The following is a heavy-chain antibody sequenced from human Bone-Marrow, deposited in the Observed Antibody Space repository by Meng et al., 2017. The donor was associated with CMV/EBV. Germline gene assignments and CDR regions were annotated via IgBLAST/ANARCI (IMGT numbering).Heavy chain of an antibody. CDR2: INPNSGGT. D-gene: IGHD2-21*02. Sequence: ASVKVSCKASGYTFTGYYMHWVRQAPGQGLEWMGWINPNSGGTYYAQKFQGSVTMTRDTSISTAYMDLTGLTSDDTAIYYCARAALGTALLNYWGQGTLVTVSS. J-gene: IGHJ4*02. CDR1: GYTFTGYY. V-gene: IGHV1-2*02. CDR3: ARAALGTALLNY.